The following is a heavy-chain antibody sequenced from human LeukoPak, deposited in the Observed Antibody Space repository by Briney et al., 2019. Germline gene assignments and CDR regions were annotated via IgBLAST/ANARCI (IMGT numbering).Heavy chain of an antibody. CDR2: ITGSGGTT. V-gene: IGHV3-23*01. J-gene: IGHJ3*01. CDR1: GFALSNYA. Sequence: GGSLRLSCVASGFALSNYALTWVRQAPGKGLEWVSVITGSGGTTHYADSVKGRFTISRDNSKNTLYLEMNSLRVGDTAMYYCAKDPNGDYVGAFDFWGLGTMVTVSS. CDR3: AKDPNGDYVGAFDF. D-gene: IGHD4-17*01.